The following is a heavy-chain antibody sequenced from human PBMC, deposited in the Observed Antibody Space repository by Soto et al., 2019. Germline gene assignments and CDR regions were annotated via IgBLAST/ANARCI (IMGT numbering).Heavy chain of an antibody. CDR1: GFTFSTYS. CDR2: ISSSSSTI. V-gene: IGHV3-48*01. D-gene: IGHD3-10*01. CDR3: AGRFGDSYYFDY. Sequence: GGSLRLSCAASGFTFSTYSMNWVRQAPGKGLEWLSYISSSSSTIYYADSVKGRFTISRDNAKNSLYLQMNSLRVEDTAVYYCAGRFGDSYYFDYWGQGTLVTVSS. J-gene: IGHJ4*02.